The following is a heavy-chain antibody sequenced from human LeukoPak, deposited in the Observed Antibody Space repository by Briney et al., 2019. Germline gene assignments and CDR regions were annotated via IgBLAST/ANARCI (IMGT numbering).Heavy chain of an antibody. J-gene: IGHJ4*02. CDR1: GFTFDDYT. D-gene: IGHD3-22*01. CDR2: ISWHGSTT. Sequence: GGSLRLSCAASGFTFDDYTMHWVRQAPGKGLEWVSLISWHGSTTKYADSVKGRFTISRDKLKNSLSLQMNSLGPEDTALYYCAKDIGDSVGYNYFDSWGQGTLVTVSS. CDR3: AKDIGDSVGYNYFDS. V-gene: IGHV3-43*01.